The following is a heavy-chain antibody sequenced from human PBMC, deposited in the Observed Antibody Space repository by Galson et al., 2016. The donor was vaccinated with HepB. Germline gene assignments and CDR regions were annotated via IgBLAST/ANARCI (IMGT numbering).Heavy chain of an antibody. J-gene: IGHJ4*02. Sequence: SLRLSCAASGFTFSSFAMSWVRQAPGKGLEWVSGLTGSGDNTYYADSVKGRFTISRDNSKKTPFLQMTSLRAEDTAIYYCAKDRNIIVASLDNWGQGTLVAVSS. D-gene: IGHD5-12*01. CDR2: LTGSGDNT. CDR3: AKDRNIIVASLDN. V-gene: IGHV3-23*01. CDR1: GFTFSSFA.